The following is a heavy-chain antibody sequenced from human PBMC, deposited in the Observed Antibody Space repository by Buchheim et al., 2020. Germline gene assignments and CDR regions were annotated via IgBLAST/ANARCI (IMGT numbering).Heavy chain of an antibody. D-gene: IGHD6-19*01. CDR2: ISTSGST. Sequence: QVQLQESGPGLVKPSQTLSLTCTVSGGSISSASYYWNWIRQPAGKGLEWIGRISTSGSTNYNPSLKSRITISLDTSKNQFSLELSSMTAADTAVYYCARDVRKDVAVAGKYYYYYALDVWGQGTT. V-gene: IGHV4-61*02. CDR1: GGSISSASYY. J-gene: IGHJ6*02. CDR3: ARDVRKDVAVAGKYYYYYALDV.